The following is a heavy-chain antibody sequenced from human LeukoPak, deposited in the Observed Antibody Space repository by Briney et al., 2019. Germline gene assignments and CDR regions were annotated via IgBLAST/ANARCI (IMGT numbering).Heavy chain of an antibody. CDR2: IWYDGSNK. V-gene: IGHV3-33*01. CDR3: ARDRITMIVGTFDI. CDR1: GFTFSSYG. D-gene: IGHD3-22*01. Sequence: GGSLRLSCAASGFTFSSYGMHWVRQAPGKGLEWVAAIWYDGSNKYYADSVKGRFTISRDNSKNTLYLQMNSLRAEDTAVYYCARDRITMIVGTFDIWGQGTMVTVSS. J-gene: IGHJ3*02.